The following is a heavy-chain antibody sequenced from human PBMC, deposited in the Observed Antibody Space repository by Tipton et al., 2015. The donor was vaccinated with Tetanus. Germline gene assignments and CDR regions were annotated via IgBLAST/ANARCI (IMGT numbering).Heavy chain of an antibody. J-gene: IGHJ4*02. V-gene: IGHV3-23*01. CDR3: AKDRWGYCSSNFDF. D-gene: IGHD2-2*01. CDR2: ISGSGGST. Sequence: SLRLSCAASEFTFSSYAMSWVRQAPGKGLEWVSGISGSGGSTYNADSVKGRFTISRDNSKNTLYLQMNSPRAEDTAVYYCAKDRWGYCSSNFDFWGQGTLVTVSS. CDR1: EFTFSSYA.